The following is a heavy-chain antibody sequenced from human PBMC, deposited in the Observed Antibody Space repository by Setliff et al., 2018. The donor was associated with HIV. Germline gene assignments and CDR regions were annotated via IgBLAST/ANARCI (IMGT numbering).Heavy chain of an antibody. CDR3: TRRDVTTGMDS. CDR1: GGSIIINDYY. V-gene: IGHV4-39*01. Sequence: PSETLSLTCTVSGGSIIINDYYWGWIRQSPGKGLEWIGSIVYSGTTYYNVSLESRVTISVDTSKNQFSLKLSSVTAADTAVYYCTRRDVTTGMDSWGPGILVTVSS. CDR2: IVYSGTT. J-gene: IGHJ4*02. D-gene: IGHD4-17*01.